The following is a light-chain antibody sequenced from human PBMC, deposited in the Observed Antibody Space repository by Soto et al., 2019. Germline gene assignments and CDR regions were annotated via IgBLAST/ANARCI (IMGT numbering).Light chain of an antibody. CDR1: SSNIGAGYD. J-gene: IGLJ3*02. CDR2: GNS. Sequence: HSVLTQPPSVSGAPGQRVTISCTGSSSNIGAGYDVQWYQQLPGTAPKLLIYGNSNRPSGVPDRFSGSKSGTSASLAITGLQAEDEADYYCQSYDSSLSGSVFGGGTK. CDR3: QSYDSSLSGSV. V-gene: IGLV1-40*01.